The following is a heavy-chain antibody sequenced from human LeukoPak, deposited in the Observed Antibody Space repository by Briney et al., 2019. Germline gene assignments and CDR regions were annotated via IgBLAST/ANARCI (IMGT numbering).Heavy chain of an antibody. CDR1: GFTFSSYW. D-gene: IGHD6-13*01. V-gene: IGHV3-15*01. J-gene: IGHJ4*02. CDR2: IKSKTDGGTT. Sequence: GGSLRLSCAASGFTFSSYWMSWVRQAPGKGLEWVGRIKSKTDGGTTDYAAPVKGRFTISRDDSKNTLYLQMNSLKTEDTAVYYCTTEGSSSWYFDYWGQGTLVTVSS. CDR3: TTEGSSSWYFDY.